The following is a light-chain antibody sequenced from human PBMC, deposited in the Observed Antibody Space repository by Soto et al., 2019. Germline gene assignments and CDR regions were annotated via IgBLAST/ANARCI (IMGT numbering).Light chain of an antibody. J-gene: IGKJ1*01. CDR3: QQYNNWPVWT. CDR2: DAS. Sequence: EIVLTQSPGTLSLSPGERATLSCRASQSVSSSHLAWYQHKPGQAPRLLFYDASTRATGIPARFSGSGSGTEFTLTISSLQSEDFAVYYCQQYNNWPVWTFGQGTKVDIK. V-gene: IGKV3-15*01. CDR1: QSVSSSH.